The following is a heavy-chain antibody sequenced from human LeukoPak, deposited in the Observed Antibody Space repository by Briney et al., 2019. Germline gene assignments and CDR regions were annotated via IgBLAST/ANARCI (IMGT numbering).Heavy chain of an antibody. CDR1: GYTFTGYY. Sequence: ASVKVSCKASGYTFTGYYMHWVRQAPGQGLEWMGWINPNSGGTNYAQKFQGRVTMTRDTSISTAYMELSRLRSDDTAVYYCARGGLSLSGSYLYYFDYWGQGTLVTVSS. CDR2: INPNSGGT. D-gene: IGHD1-26*01. V-gene: IGHV1-2*02. CDR3: ARGGLSLSGSYLYYFDY. J-gene: IGHJ4*02.